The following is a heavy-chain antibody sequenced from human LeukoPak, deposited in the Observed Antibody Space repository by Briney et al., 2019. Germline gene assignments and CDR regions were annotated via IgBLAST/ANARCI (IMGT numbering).Heavy chain of an antibody. D-gene: IGHD6-6*01. Sequence: ASVKVSCKASGYTFTNYYIHWVRQAPGQGLEWMGWINPDGGATSYAQKSQGRVTVARDTSISTVYMELSSLRSDDTALYYCARDSIIAAHCFDYWGQGTQVTVSS. CDR2: INPDGGAT. CDR1: GYTFTNYY. CDR3: ARDSIIAAHCFDY. J-gene: IGHJ4*02. V-gene: IGHV1-2*02.